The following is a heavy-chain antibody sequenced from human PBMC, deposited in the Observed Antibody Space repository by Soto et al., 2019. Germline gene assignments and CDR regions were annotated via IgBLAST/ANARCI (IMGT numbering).Heavy chain of an antibody. D-gene: IGHD3-16*02. CDR1: GGNISSYY. CDR2: IYYGGST. CDR3: VRHVTTGTYRGFLDY. V-gene: IGHV4-59*04. J-gene: IGHJ4*02. Sequence: SETLSLTCTVSGGNISSYYWSRIRKTPGKGLEWIGYIYYGGSTNYNPSLKSRVTMSVDTSKNQFSLKLSSVTATDTAVFYCVRHVTTGTYRGFLDYWGQGTLVTSPQ.